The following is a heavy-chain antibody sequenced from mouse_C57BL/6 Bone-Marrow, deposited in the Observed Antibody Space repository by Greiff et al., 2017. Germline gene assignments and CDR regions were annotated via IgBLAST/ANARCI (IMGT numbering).Heavy chain of an antibody. CDR3: ASEGYDYAPFAY. D-gene: IGHD2-4*01. J-gene: IGHJ3*01. CDR2: ISDGGSYT. V-gene: IGHV5-4*03. Sequence: EVKLQESGGGLVKPGGSLKLSCAASGFTFSSYAMSWVRQTPEKRLEWVATISDGGSYTYYPDNVTGRFTISRDSAKNNLYLTMSHLNSEDTAMFYCASEGYDYAPFAYWGQGTLVTVSA. CDR1: GFTFSSYA.